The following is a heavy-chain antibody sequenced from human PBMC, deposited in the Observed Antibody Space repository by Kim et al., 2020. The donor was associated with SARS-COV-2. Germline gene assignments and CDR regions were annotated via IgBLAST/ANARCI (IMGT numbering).Heavy chain of an antibody. Sequence: GGSLRLSCAASGFTFDDYAMHWVRQAPGKGLEWVSGISWNSGSIGYADSVKGRFTISRDNAKNSLYLQMNSLRAEDTALYYCAKDRGIGPLGLWGMDVWGQGTTVTVSS. V-gene: IGHV3-9*01. D-gene: IGHD2-21*01. CDR3: AKDRGIGPLGLWGMDV. CDR2: ISWNSGSI. CDR1: GFTFDDYA. J-gene: IGHJ6*02.